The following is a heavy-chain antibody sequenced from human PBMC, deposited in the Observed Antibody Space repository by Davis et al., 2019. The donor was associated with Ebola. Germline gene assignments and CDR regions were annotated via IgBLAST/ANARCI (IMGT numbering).Heavy chain of an antibody. V-gene: IGHV1-46*01. Sequence: ASVKVSCKASGYTFTSYYMHWVRQAPGQGLEWMGIINPSGGSTSYAQKFQGRVTMTRDTSTSTVYMELSSLRSEDTAVYYCARDLGTMTDQYGMDVWGKGTTVTVSS. J-gene: IGHJ6*04. CDR3: ARDLGTMTDQYGMDV. CDR1: GYTFTSYY. CDR2: INPSGGST. D-gene: IGHD3-22*01.